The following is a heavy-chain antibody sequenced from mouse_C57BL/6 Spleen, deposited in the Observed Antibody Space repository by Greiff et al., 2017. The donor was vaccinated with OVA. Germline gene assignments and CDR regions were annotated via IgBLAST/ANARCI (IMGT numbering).Heavy chain of an antibody. CDR3: ARGILRGDYAMDY. CDR1: GYAFSSSW. V-gene: IGHV1-82*01. J-gene: IGHJ4*01. Sequence: VHLVESGPELVKPGASVKISCKASGYAFSSSWMNWVKQRPGKGLEWIGRIYPGDGDTNYNGKFKGKATLTADKSSSTAYMQLSSLTSEDSAVYFCARGILRGDYAMDYWGQGTSVTVSA. D-gene: IGHD1-1*01. CDR2: IYPGDGDT.